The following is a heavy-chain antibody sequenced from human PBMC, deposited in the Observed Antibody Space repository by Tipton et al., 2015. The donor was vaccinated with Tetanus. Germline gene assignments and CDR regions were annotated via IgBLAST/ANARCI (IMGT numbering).Heavy chain of an antibody. J-gene: IGHJ6*02. Sequence: PGLVKPSETLSLTCTVSGGSINSYYWSWLRLPPGKALEWIGYIYFSGHTKYSPSLNSRVTMSVDTSNNQFSLRLTSVNEADTAIYYCARHSGWYNFYNGMDVWGQGTTVTVSS. CDR2: IYFSGHT. V-gene: IGHV4-59*08. CDR1: GGSINSYY. D-gene: IGHD6-19*01. CDR3: ARHSGWYNFYNGMDV.